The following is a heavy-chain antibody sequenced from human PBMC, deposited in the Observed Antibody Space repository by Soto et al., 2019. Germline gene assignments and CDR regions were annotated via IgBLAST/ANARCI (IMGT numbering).Heavy chain of an antibody. CDR3: ARSRAAGTRLDVHGGKTWFDP. D-gene: IGHD6-13*01. CDR1: GGTFSSYA. CDR2: IIPIFGTA. V-gene: IGHV1-69*01. J-gene: IGHJ5*02. Sequence: QVQLVQSGAEVKKPGSSVKVSCKASGGTFSSYAISWVRQAPGQGLEWMGGIIPIFGTANYAQKFQGRVTITADESTSTAYMELSSLRSEDTAVYYSARSRAAGTRLDVHGGKTWFDPWGQGTLVTVSS.